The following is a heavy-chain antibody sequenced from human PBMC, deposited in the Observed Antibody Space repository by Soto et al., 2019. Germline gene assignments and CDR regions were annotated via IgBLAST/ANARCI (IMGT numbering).Heavy chain of an antibody. D-gene: IGHD1-1*01. J-gene: IGHJ4*02. CDR1: GASVSSGDYY. V-gene: IGHV4-30-4*01. CDR3: VGTGTTDDY. Sequence: SETLSLTCTVSGASVSSGDYYWSCIRQPPGKGLEWIGYTYSSGGSYYNPSLKGRLTISIDTSKNQFSLKLNSVTVADTAIYYCVGTGTTDDYWGRGTLVTVPQ. CDR2: TYSSGGS.